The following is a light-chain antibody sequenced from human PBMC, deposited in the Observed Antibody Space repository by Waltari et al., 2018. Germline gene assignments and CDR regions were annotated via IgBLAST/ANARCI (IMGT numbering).Light chain of an antibody. CDR3: CSYAGSRTDWV. CDR1: SSDVGSYNL. Sequence: QSALTQPASVSGSPGQSITISCTGTSSDVGSYNLVSWYQQHPGKAPKLMIYECSKRPSGVSYRFSCSKSGNTASRTISGLQSEDEADYYCCSYAGSRTDWVFGGGTKLTVL. CDR2: ECS. V-gene: IGLV2-23*01. J-gene: IGLJ3*02.